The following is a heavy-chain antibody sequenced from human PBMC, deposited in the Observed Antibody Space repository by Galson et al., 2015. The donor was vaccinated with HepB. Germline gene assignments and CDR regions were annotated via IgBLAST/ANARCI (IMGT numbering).Heavy chain of an antibody. V-gene: IGHV3-48*01. D-gene: IGHD2-2*02. CDR3: ARDQIPPSVTYYYGMDV. CDR2: ISSSSSTI. Sequence: SLRLSCAASGFTFSSYSMNWVRQAPGKGLEWVSYISSSSSTIYYADSVKGRFTISRDNAKNSLYLQMNSLRAEDTAVYYCARDQIPPSVTYYYGMDVWGQGTTVTVSS. J-gene: IGHJ6*02. CDR1: GFTFSSYS.